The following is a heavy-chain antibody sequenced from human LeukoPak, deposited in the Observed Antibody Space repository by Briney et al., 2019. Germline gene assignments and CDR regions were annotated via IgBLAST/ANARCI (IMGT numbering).Heavy chain of an antibody. J-gene: IGHJ4*02. V-gene: IGHV1-2*02. Sequence: EASVKVSCKASGYTFTGYYMHWVRQAPGQGLEWMGWINPNSGGTNYAQKFQGRVTMTRDTSISTAYMELSRLRSDDTAVYYCARDPVDGYSHYDFWGQGTLVTVSS. CDR3: ARDPVDGYSHYDF. CDR1: GYTFTGYY. D-gene: IGHD6-25*01. CDR2: INPNSGGT.